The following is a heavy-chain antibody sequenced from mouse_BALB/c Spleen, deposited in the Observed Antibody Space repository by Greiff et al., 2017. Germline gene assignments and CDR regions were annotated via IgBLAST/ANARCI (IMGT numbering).Heavy chain of an antibody. CDR2: ISSGGST. CDR3: ARGGDYGNYLDY. V-gene: IGHV5-6-5*01. J-gene: IGHJ2*01. CDR1: GFTFSSYA. D-gene: IGHD2-1*01. Sequence: DVKLVESGGGLVKPGGSLKLSCAASGFTFSSYAMSWVRQTPEKRLEWVASISSGGSTYYPDSVKGRFTISRDNARNILYLQMSSLRSEDTAMYYCARGGDYGNYLDYWGQGTTLTVSS.